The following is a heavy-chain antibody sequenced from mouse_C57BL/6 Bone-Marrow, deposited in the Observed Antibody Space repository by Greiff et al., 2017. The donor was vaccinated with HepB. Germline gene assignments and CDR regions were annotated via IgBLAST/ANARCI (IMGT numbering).Heavy chain of an antibody. Sequence: DVKLVESGGDLVKPGGSLKLSCAASGFTFSSYGMSWVRQTPDKRLEWVATISSGGSYTYYPDSVKGRFTISRDNAKNTLYLQMSSLKSEDTAMYYCARHPSYSNYAMDYWGQGTSVTVSS. J-gene: IGHJ4*01. V-gene: IGHV5-6*02. D-gene: IGHD2-5*01. CDR2: ISSGGSYT. CDR1: GFTFSSYG. CDR3: ARHPSYSNYAMDY.